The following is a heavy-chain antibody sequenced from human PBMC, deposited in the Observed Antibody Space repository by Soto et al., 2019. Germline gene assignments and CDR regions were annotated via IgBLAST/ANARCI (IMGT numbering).Heavy chain of an antibody. CDR1: GFNFDDYG. Sequence: EVQLVESGGRVVRPGGSLRLSCAASGFNFDDYGMSWVRQAPGKGLEWVSGINWNSVNTGYVDSVKGRFTISRDNAKSSLYLQMNSLRAEDTALYYCARGIDAYNFFDSCGQGTLVTVSS. CDR3: ARGIDAYNFFDS. D-gene: IGHD1-1*01. V-gene: IGHV3-20*04. J-gene: IGHJ4*02. CDR2: INWNSVNT.